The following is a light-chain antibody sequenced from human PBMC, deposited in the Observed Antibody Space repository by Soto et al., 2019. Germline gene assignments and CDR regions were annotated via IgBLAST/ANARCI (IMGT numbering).Light chain of an antibody. CDR2: EVD. CDR1: TSNIGSYKF. Sequence: QSALTQPPSASGSPGQSVTISCTGATSNIGSYKFISWYQHHPGKAPKLIIYEVDKRPSGVPDRFSGSKSGNTASLTVSGLQAEDDADYYCSSYVDKRRVIFGGGTKLTVL. CDR3: SSYVDKRRVI. J-gene: IGLJ2*01. V-gene: IGLV2-8*01.